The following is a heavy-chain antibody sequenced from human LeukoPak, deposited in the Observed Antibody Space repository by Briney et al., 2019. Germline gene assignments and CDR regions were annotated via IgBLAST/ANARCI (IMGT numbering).Heavy chain of an antibody. CDR1: GFTVSNNY. Sequence: GGSLRLSCAASGFTVSNNYMSWVRQAPGKGPEWVSVIYSGGSTYYADSVKGRFTISRDTSKNTLSLQMNSLRAEDTAVYYCASLSLGHYWGQGTLVTVSS. D-gene: IGHD6-6*01. V-gene: IGHV3-53*01. CDR2: IYSGGST. CDR3: ASLSLGHY. J-gene: IGHJ4*02.